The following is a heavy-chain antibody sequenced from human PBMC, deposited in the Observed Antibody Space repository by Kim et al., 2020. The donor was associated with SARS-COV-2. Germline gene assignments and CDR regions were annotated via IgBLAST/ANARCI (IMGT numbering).Heavy chain of an antibody. J-gene: IGHJ2*01. CDR1: GGSISSYY. D-gene: IGHD3-9*01. Sequence: SETLSLTCTVSGGSISSYYWSWIRQPPGKGLEWIGYIYYSGSTNYNPSLKSRVTISVDTSKNQFSLKLSSVTAADTAVYYCARRSYDILTGYQGRFLDWYFDLWGRGTLVTVSS. CDR3: ARRSYDILTGYQGRFLDWYFDL. CDR2: IYYSGST. V-gene: IGHV4-59*08.